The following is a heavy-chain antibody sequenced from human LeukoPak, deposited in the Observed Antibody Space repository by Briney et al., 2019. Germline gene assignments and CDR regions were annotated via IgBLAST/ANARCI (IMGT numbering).Heavy chain of an antibody. V-gene: IGHV2-26*01. J-gene: IGHJ4*02. Sequence: ESGPTLVNPTETLTLTCTVSGFSLSNARMGVSWIRQPPGKALEWLAHIFSNDEKSYNTSLKSRLTISKDTSKSQVVLTMTNMDPVDTATYYCAWIQRLGLRGLHFDYWGQGTLVTVSS. CDR1: GFSLSNARMG. CDR2: IFSNDEK. CDR3: AWIQRLGLRGLHFDY. D-gene: IGHD4-23*01.